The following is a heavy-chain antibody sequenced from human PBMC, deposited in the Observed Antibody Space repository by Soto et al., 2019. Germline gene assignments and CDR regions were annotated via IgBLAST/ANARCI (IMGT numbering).Heavy chain of an antibody. CDR3: ASRERVDAFDI. Sequence: QVQLVQSGAEVKKPGSSVKVSCKASGGTFSSYAISWVRQAPGQGLEWMGGIIPILGSANYAQKFQDRVTITADESTSTTYMELSSLRSEDAAVSYCASRERVDAFDIWGQGTMVTVSS. CDR2: IIPILGSA. J-gene: IGHJ3*02. D-gene: IGHD1-26*01. V-gene: IGHV1-69*01. CDR1: GGTFSSYA.